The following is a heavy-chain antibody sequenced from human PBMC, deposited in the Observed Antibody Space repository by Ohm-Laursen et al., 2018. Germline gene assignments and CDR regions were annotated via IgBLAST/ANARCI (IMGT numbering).Heavy chain of an antibody. CDR3: ARKTDWNHYYFDY. D-gene: IGHD1-1*01. Sequence: GTLSLTCTVSGGSIISHYWSWIRQPAGKGLEWIGRMYNSGSTNYNPSLKSRVTMSVDTSKNQFSLNLSSVTAADTAMYYCARKTDWNHYYFDYWGQGTLVTVSS. CDR2: MYNSGST. J-gene: IGHJ4*02. V-gene: IGHV4-4*07. CDR1: GGSIISHY.